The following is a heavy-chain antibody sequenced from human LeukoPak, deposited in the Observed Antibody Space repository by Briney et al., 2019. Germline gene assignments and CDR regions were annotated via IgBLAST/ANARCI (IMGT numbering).Heavy chain of an antibody. CDR2: INHSGST. CDR1: GGSFSGYY. Sequence: SETLSLTCPVYGGSFSGYYWSWIRQPPGKGLEWIGEINHSGSTNYNPSLKSRVTISVDTSKNQFSLKLSSVTAADTAVYYCARGPSGSGSYYSWFDPWGQGTLVSVS. J-gene: IGHJ5*02. V-gene: IGHV4-34*01. CDR3: ARGPSGSGSYYSWFDP. D-gene: IGHD3-10*01.